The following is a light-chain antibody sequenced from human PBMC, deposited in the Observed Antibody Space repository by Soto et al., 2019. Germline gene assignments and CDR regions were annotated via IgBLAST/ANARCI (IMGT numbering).Light chain of an antibody. Sequence: AIPLTQSPSSLSASVGDRVTITCRASQDISHYVAWYQQKPGKAPKVLIYEASTLQSGVPSRFSGSGSGTDFTLTISSLQPEDFATYYCQQVKNNLPLTFGGGTKVEIK. J-gene: IGKJ4*01. CDR1: QDISHY. V-gene: IGKV1D-13*01. CDR3: QQVKNNLPLT. CDR2: EAS.